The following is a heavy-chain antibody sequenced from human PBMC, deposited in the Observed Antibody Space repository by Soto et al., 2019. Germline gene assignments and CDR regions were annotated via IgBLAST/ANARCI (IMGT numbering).Heavy chain of an antibody. D-gene: IGHD3-9*01. CDR2: ISGSGGST. V-gene: IGHV3-23*01. CDR1: GFTFSSYA. CDR3: AKDLDERYNYYYMDV. J-gene: IGHJ6*03. Sequence: EVQLLESGGGLVQPGGSLRLSCAASGFTFSSYAMSWVRQAPGKGLEWVSAISGSGGSTYYADSVKGRFTISRDNSKNTLYRQMNNLRAEDTDVYYCAKDLDERYNYYYMDVWRKGNTVTVSS.